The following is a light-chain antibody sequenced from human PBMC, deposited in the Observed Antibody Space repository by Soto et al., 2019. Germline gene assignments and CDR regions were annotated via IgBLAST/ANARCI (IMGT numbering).Light chain of an antibody. CDR2: KAS. V-gene: IGKV1-5*03. CDR3: LQYNSYPWT. Sequence: DIQMTQSPSTLSASVGDSVTITCRASQTISIWLAWYQQKPGKAPKLLIYKASDLGSGVPSTFSGSASGTEFTLTISSLQPDDFATYYCLQYNSYPWTFVQGTMV. J-gene: IGKJ1*01. CDR1: QTISIW.